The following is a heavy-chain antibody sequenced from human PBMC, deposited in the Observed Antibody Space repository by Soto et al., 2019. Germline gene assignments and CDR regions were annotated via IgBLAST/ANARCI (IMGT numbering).Heavy chain of an antibody. V-gene: IGHV6-1*01. D-gene: IGHD6-13*01. Sequence: SQTLSLTCAISGDSVSSNSAAWNWIRQSPSRGLEWLGRTYYRSKWYNDYAVSVKSRITINPDTSKNQFSLQLNSVTPEDTAVYYCARGGGSSSWYNFYYYYYGMDVWGQGTTVTVS. CDR1: GDSVSSNSAA. J-gene: IGHJ6*02. CDR3: ARGGGSSSWYNFYYYYYGMDV. CDR2: TYYRSKWYN.